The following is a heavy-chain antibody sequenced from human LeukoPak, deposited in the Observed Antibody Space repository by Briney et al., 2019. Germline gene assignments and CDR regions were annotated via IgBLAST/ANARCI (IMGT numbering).Heavy chain of an antibody. D-gene: IGHD3-3*01. Sequence: PSETLSLTCTVSGGXITSYYWSWIRQPPGKGLEWIGYINNSGRTNYKPALKSRVTISLDTSKNQLSLKLNSVTAADTAVYFCARLDWSNYSLDYWGQGTLVTVSS. CDR1: GGXITSYY. J-gene: IGHJ4*02. V-gene: IGHV4-59*08. CDR3: ARLDWSNYSLDY. CDR2: INNSGRT.